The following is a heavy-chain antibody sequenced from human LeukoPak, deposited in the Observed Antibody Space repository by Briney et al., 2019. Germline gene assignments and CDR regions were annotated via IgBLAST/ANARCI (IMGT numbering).Heavy chain of an antibody. CDR3: ARDPRFNTY. J-gene: IGHJ4*02. V-gene: IGHV3-30-3*01. Sequence: QAGGSLRLSCAASGFTFSSYAMHWVRQAPGKGLEWVAVISYDGSNKYYADSVKGRFTISRDNSKNTLYLQMNSLRAEDTAVYYCARDPRFNTYWGQGTLITVSS. D-gene: IGHD3-3*01. CDR1: GFTFSSYA. CDR2: ISYDGSNK.